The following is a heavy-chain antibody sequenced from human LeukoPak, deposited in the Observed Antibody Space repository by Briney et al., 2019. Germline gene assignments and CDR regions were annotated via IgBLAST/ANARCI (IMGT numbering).Heavy chain of an antibody. J-gene: IGHJ4*02. CDR1: GRTFSSYA. V-gene: IGHV1-69*05. D-gene: IGHD3-16*01. Sequence: GASVRVSCKASGRTFSSYAISWVRQAPGQGLEWMGGIIPIFGTANYAQKFQGRVTITTDESTSTAYMELSSLRSEDTAVYYCARQGATPRDYYFDYWGQGTLVTVSS. CDR2: IIPIFGTA. CDR3: ARQGATPRDYYFDY.